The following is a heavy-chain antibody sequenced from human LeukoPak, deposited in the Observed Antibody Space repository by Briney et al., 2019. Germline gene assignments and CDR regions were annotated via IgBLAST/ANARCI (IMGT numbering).Heavy chain of an antibody. Sequence: QPGGSLRLSGAASGFTFSSYRMSWVRQAPGKGLEWVANIKQDGSEKYYVDSVKGRFTISRDNAKNSLYLQMNSLRAGDTAVYYCARRKSDHYYGSGSYYSSTNGMDVWGQGTTVTVSS. CDR1: GFTFSSYR. CDR3: ARRKSDHYYGSGSYYSSTNGMDV. J-gene: IGHJ6*02. V-gene: IGHV3-7*01. CDR2: IKQDGSEK. D-gene: IGHD3-10*01.